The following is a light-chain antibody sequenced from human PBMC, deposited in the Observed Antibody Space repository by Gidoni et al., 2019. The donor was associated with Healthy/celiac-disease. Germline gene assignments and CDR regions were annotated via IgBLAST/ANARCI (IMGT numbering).Light chain of an antibody. J-gene: IGKJ4*01. CDR1: QRISSY. CDR3: QQSYSTPKLT. Sequence: DIQMTQSPSSLSASVGDRVTITCRASQRISSYVNWYQQKPGKAPKLLIYAASSLQSGVPSRFSGSGSGTDFTLTISSLQPEDFATYYCQQSYSTPKLTFGGGTKVEIK. V-gene: IGKV1-39*01. CDR2: AAS.